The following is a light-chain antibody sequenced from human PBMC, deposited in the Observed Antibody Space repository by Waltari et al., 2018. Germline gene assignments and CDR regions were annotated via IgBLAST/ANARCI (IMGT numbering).Light chain of an antibody. Sequence: SSELTQDPTVSVALGQTVRITCQGDSIRRYYPSWYQQRPGQAPILVFYGQSSRPSGIPDRFSGSISGNTASLTITGAQAEDEADYYCHSRDSSSTRFFGGGTRLTV. CDR1: SIRRYY. CDR2: GQS. V-gene: IGLV3-19*01. J-gene: IGLJ2*01. CDR3: HSRDSSSTRF.